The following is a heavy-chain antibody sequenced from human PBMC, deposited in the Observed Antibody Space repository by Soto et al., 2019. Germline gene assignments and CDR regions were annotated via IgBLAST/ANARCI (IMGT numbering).Heavy chain of an antibody. V-gene: IGHV3-23*01. CDR1: GFTFSSYA. CDR3: AKDEELSPMVRGVIEPLGDYYYGMDV. D-gene: IGHD3-10*01. J-gene: IGHJ6*02. CDR2: ISGSGGST. Sequence: PGGSLRLSCAASGFTFSSYAMSWVRQAPGKGLEWVSAISGSGGSTYYADSVKGRSTISRDNSKNTLYLQMNSLRAEDTAVYYCAKDEELSPMVRGVIEPLGDYYYGMDVWGQGTTVTVSS.